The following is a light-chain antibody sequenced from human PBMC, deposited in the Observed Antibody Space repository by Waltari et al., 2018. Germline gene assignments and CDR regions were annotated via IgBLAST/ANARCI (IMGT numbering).Light chain of an antibody. CDR1: NSDVGGPDH. V-gene: IGLV2-14*03. CDR2: NVN. Sequence: QSALTQPASVSGSPGQSVTISCIGTNSDVGGPDHVSWYQHHPGKAPTLLIHNVNKRPSGISNRFSGSKSGNTASLAISGLQAEDEANYYCNSFTSSTTWVFGGGTTLTVL. J-gene: IGLJ3*02. CDR3: NSFTSSTTWV.